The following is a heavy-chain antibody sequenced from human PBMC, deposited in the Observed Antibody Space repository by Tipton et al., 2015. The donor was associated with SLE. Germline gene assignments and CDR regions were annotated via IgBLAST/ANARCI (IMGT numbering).Heavy chain of an antibody. CDR3: ARGYCSGGSCPPFDY. Sequence: TLSLTCTVSGGSISSGSYYWSWIRQPAGKGLEWIGYIYYSGSTYYNPSLKSRVTISVDTSKNQFSLKLSSVTAADTAVYYCARGYCSGGSCPPFDYWGQGTLVTVSS. CDR1: GGSISSGSYY. D-gene: IGHD2-15*01. J-gene: IGHJ4*02. V-gene: IGHV4-30-4*08. CDR2: IYYSGST.